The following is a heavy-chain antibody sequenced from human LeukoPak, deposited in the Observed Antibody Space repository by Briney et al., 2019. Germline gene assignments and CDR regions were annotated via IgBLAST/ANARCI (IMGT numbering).Heavy chain of an antibody. D-gene: IGHD5-18*01. CDR1: GFTFSNYA. J-gene: IGHJ4*02. CDR3: AKDTAGYSYGMFDS. CDR2: IVNSGGST. V-gene: IGHV3-23*01. Sequence: GGSLRLSCVASGFTFSNYAMSWVRQAPGKGLEWVSGIVNSGGSTYYADSVRGRLTISRDNSKKTVYLQMSSLRGDDTAIYYCAKDTAGYSYGMFDSWGQGTLVTVSS.